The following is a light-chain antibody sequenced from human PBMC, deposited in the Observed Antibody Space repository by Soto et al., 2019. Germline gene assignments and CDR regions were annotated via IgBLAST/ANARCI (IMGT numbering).Light chain of an antibody. CDR1: QSIANW. Sequence: IRMTQSPSTQSASVGDRVTITCRASQSIANWLAWYQQKPGRAPKLLMSGASSLESGVPLRFSGSGSGTEFTLTISGLQPDDFAPYYYQQYKSDPWTFGQ. V-gene: IGKV1-5*03. CDR3: QQYKSDPWT. J-gene: IGKJ1*01. CDR2: GAS.